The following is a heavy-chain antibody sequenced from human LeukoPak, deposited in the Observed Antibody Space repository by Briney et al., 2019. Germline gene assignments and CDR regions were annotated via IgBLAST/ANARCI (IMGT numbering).Heavy chain of an antibody. CDR2: ISSSSSYI. CDR3: ARTARDDFWSGYYYYYYYGMDV. J-gene: IGHJ6*02. Sequence: GGSLRLSCAASGFTFSSYSMNWVRRAPGKGLEWVSSISSSSSYIYYADSVKGRFTISRDNAKNSLYLQMNSLRAEDTAVYYCARTARDDFWSGYYYYYYYGMDVWGQGTTVTVSS. V-gene: IGHV3-21*01. D-gene: IGHD3-3*01. CDR1: GFTFSSYS.